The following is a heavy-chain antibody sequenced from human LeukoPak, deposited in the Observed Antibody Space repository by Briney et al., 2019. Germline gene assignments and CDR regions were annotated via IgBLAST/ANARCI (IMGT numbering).Heavy chain of an antibody. V-gene: IGHV3-64*01. Sequence: GGSLRLSCAASGFTFSSYAMHWVRQAPGKGLEYVSAISSNGGSTYYANSVKGRFTISRDNSKNTLYLQMGSLRAEDMAVYYCAREKVPSKGDSSGWYRPRALGNWFDPWGQGTLVTVSS. CDR1: GFTFSSYA. CDR2: ISSNGGST. CDR3: AREKVPSKGDSSGWYRPRALGNWFDP. J-gene: IGHJ5*02. D-gene: IGHD6-13*01.